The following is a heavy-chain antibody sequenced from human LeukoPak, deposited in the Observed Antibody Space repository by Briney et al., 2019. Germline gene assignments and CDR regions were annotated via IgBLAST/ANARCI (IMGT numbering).Heavy chain of an antibody. D-gene: IGHD3-9*01. J-gene: IGHJ3*02. CDR1: GYSFTSYW. CDR3: ACDILTGYYAFDI. CDR2: IYPGDSDT. Sequence: GESLKISCKGSGYSFTSYWIAWVRQMPGKGLEWMGIIYPGDSDTRYSPSFQGQVTISADKSISTAYLQWSSLKASDTAMYYYACDILTGYYAFDIWGQGTMVTVSS. V-gene: IGHV5-51*01.